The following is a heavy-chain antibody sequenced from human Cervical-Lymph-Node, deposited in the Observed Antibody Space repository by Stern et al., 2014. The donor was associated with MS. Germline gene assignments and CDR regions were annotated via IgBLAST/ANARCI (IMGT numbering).Heavy chain of an antibody. D-gene: IGHD2-21*01. V-gene: IGHV5-51*03. J-gene: IGHJ4*02. CDR2: IYPGDSDI. Sequence: EVQLVESGAELKEPGESLKISCKTSGYNFINYWIAWVRQVPGKGLEWIGIIYPGDSDIRYSPSFQCHVTMSVDKSKTTAYLQWKSLKASDTAVYYCARWSVACDYWGQGALITVSS. CDR3: ARWSVACDY. CDR1: GYNFINYW.